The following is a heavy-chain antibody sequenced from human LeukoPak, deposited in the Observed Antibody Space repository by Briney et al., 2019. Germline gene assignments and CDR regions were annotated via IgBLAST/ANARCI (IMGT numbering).Heavy chain of an antibody. CDR3: ARDIELSC. Sequence: PGGSLRLSCEASGFTFSDSAMSWVRQASGRGLEWVSLISASGGNSYYADSVKGRFTVSRDSSKNTLHLQMNSLRAEDTAVYYCARDIELSCWGQGTLVTLSS. J-gene: IGHJ4*02. V-gene: IGHV3-23*01. CDR2: ISASGGNS. D-gene: IGHD1-26*01. CDR1: GFTFSDSA.